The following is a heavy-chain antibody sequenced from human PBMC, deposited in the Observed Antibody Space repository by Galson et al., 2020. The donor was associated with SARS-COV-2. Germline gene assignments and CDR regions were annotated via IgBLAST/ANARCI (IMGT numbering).Heavy chain of an antibody. V-gene: IGHV3-30-3*01. CDR3: ARSSSGYYPFDY. J-gene: IGHJ4*02. Sequence: GGSLGLSCAASGFTFSSYAMHWVRQAPGKGLEWVAVISYDGSNKYYADSVKGRFTISRDNSKNTLYLQMNSLRAEDTAVYYCARSSSGYYPFDYWGQGTLVTVSS. CDR2: ISYDGSNK. D-gene: IGHD3-22*01. CDR1: GFTFSSYA.